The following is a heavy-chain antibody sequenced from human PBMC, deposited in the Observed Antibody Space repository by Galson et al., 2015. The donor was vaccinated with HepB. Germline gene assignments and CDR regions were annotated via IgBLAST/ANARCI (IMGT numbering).Heavy chain of an antibody. J-gene: IGHJ4*02. V-gene: IGHV3-23*01. Sequence: SLRLSCAASGFTFTRYAMTWVRQAPGKGLEWVSSITSSGANTYYTDSVKGRFTISRGNSRNTLLLQLNSLRAEDTAVYYCAKDGIMVANNPYQLHFWGQGTLVSVSS. D-gene: IGHD2-15*01. CDR3: AKDGIMVANNPYQLHF. CDR1: GFTFTRYA. CDR2: ITSSGANT.